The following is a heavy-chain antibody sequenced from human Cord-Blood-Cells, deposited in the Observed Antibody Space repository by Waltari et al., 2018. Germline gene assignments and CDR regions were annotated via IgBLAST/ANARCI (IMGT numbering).Heavy chain of an antibody. V-gene: IGHV1-69*01. CDR1: GGTFSSYA. J-gene: IGHJ6*02. CDR3: ARGLSGSYYHYYYGMDV. D-gene: IGHD1-26*01. CDR2: IIPIFGTA. Sequence: QVQLVQSGAEVKKPGSSAKVSCKASGGTFSSYAISWVRNAPGQGLEWMGGIIPIFGTANYAQKFQGRVTITADESASTAYMELSSLRSEDTAVYYCARGLSGSYYHYYYGMDVWGQGTTVTVSS.